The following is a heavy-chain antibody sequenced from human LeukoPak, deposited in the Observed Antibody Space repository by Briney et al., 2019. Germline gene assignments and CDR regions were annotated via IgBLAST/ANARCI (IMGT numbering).Heavy chain of an antibody. CDR3: ARWKQGAFDI. D-gene: IGHD1-1*01. Sequence: SETLSLTCTVSGGSISSYYWSWIRQPPGKGLEWIGYIYYSGSTNYNPSLKSRVTISVDTSKNQFSLKLSSVTAADTAVYYCARWKQGAFDIWGRGTMVTVSS. J-gene: IGHJ3*02. CDR2: IYYSGST. CDR1: GGSISSYY. V-gene: IGHV4-59*08.